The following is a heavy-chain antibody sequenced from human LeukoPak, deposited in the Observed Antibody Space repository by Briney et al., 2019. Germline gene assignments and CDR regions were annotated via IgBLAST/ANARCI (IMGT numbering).Heavy chain of an antibody. Sequence: SVKVSCKASGYTFTSYGISWVRQAPGQGLEWMGWISAYNGNTNYAQKLQGRVTMTTDTSTSTAYMELRSLRSDDTAVYYCARVPRGSYPYYYYYMAVWGKGTTVTVSS. CDR3: ARVPRGSYPYYYYYMAV. J-gene: IGHJ6*03. V-gene: IGHV1-18*01. D-gene: IGHD1-26*01. CDR2: ISAYNGNT. CDR1: GYTFTSYG.